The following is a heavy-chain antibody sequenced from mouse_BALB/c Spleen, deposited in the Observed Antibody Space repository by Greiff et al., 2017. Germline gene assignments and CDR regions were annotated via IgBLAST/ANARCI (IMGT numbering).Heavy chain of an antibody. Sequence: QVQLQQSGPQLVRPGASVKISCKASGYSFTSYWMHWVKQRPGQGLEWIGMIDPSDSETRLNQKFKDKATLTVDKSSSTAYMQLSSPTSEDSAVYYCARSHYGPMDYWGQGTSVTVSS. CDR1: GYSFTSYW. J-gene: IGHJ4*01. V-gene: IGHV1S127*01. CDR2: IDPSDSET. CDR3: ARSHYGPMDY. D-gene: IGHD1-1*02.